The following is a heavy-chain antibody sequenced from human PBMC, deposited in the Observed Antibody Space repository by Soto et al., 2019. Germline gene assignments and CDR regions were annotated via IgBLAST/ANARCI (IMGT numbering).Heavy chain of an antibody. Sequence: ASVKVSCKASGYTFTGYYMHWVRQAPGQGLEWMGWINPNSGGTNYAQKFQGWVTMTRDTSISTAYMELSRLRSDDTAVYYCARDGYSSSTIDYYYYGMDVWGQGTTVTVSS. D-gene: IGHD6-13*01. J-gene: IGHJ6*02. CDR2: INPNSGGT. V-gene: IGHV1-2*04. CDR1: GYTFTGYY. CDR3: ARDGYSSSTIDYYYYGMDV.